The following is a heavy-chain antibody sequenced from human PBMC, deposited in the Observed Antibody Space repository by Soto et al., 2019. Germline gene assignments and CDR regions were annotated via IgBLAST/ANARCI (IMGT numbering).Heavy chain of an antibody. D-gene: IGHD3-9*01. CDR1: TFTSYY. CDR2: INPSGGST. Sequence: TFTSYYMHWVRQAPGQGLEWMGIINPSGGSTSYAQKFQGRVTMTRDTSTSTVYMELSSLRSEDTAVYYCARTYYDILTGYSPDAFDIWGQGTMVTVS. CDR3: ARTYYDILTGYSPDAFDI. J-gene: IGHJ3*02. V-gene: IGHV1-46*03.